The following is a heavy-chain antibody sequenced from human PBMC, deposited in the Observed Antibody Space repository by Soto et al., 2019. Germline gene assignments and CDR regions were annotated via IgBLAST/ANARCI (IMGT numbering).Heavy chain of an antibody. CDR1: GYTFTGYY. Sequence: ASVKVSCKASGYTFTGYYMRWVRQAPGQGLEWMGWINPNSGGTNYAQKLQGWVTMTRDTSISTAYMELRRLRSDDTAVYYCARDYYGSGSYFYYWGQGTLVTVSS. CDR2: INPNSGGT. V-gene: IGHV1-2*04. J-gene: IGHJ4*02. CDR3: ARDYYGSGSYFYY. D-gene: IGHD3-10*01.